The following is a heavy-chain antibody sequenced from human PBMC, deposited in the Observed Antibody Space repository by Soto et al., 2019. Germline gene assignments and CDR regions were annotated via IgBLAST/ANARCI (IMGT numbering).Heavy chain of an antibody. CDR3: VREEVSCSSTSCYAGGWFDP. CDR1: GFTFSNYG. J-gene: IGHJ5*02. Sequence: QVQLVESGGGVVQPGTSLRLSCAASGFTFSNYGMHWVRQAPGKGLELVAVIWYDGSNKYYTDSVKGRFTISRDDSKNTVYLQMNSLRAEDTAVYYCVREEVSCSSTSCYAGGWFDPWGQGTLVTVSS. D-gene: IGHD2-2*01. CDR2: IWYDGSNK. V-gene: IGHV3-33*01.